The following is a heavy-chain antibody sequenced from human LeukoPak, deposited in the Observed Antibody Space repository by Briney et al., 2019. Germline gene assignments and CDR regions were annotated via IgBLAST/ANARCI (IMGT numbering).Heavy chain of an antibody. J-gene: IGHJ4*02. V-gene: IGHV5-51*01. CDR3: ARVNTAVFDY. Sequence: GESLKISCKGSGYSFASYWIGWVRQMPGKGLEWMGIIYPGDSDARYSPSFQGQVTILADKSISTSYLQWSNVKASDTAMYYCARVNTAVFDYWGQGTLVTVSS. D-gene: IGHD5-18*01. CDR2: IYPGDSDA. CDR1: GYSFASYW.